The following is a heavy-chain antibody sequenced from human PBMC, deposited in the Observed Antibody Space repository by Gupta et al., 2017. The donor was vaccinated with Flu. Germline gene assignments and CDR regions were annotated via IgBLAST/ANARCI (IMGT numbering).Heavy chain of an antibody. CDR2: INQDENEK. D-gene: IGHD3-3*01. CDR3: ARDGLQSLDYVRGYYYSDMDV. V-gene: IGHV3-7*04. CDR1: GFSFSRYW. J-gene: IGHJ6*02. Sequence: EVQLVESGGGLLQPGGSLTPPCAASGFSFSRYWTSWVRQAPGKGLEWVANINQDENEKYYVDSVKGRCTSARDNAKNALYLQMNSLRAEDKDVYYCARDGLQSLDYVRGYYYSDMDVWCQGSTVTVSS.